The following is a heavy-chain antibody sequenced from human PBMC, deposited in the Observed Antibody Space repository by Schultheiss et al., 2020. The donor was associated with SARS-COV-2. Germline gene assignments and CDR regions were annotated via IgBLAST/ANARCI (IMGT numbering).Heavy chain of an antibody. J-gene: IGHJ4*02. CDR2: INPSGGST. D-gene: IGHD2-15*01. Sequence: GESLKISCKASGYTFTSYYMHWVRQAPGQGLEWMGIINPSGGSTSYAQKFQGRVTMTRDTSTSTVYMELSSLRSEDTAVYYCARTGLGYCSGGSCYSFPLFDYWGQGTLVTVSS. V-gene: IGHV1-46*01. CDR3: ARTGLGYCSGGSCYSFPLFDY. CDR1: GYTFTSYY.